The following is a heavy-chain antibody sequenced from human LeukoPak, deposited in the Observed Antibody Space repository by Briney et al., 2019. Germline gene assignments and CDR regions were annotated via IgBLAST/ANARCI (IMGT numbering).Heavy chain of an antibody. CDR2: INHSGST. Sequence: GSLRLSCAASGFTFSSYAMSWIRQPPGKGLEWIGEINHSGSTNYNPSLKSRVTISVDTSKNQFSLKLSSVPAAHPALSSRARGVLGYSSPRGHLVDYWGQGTLVTVSS. V-gene: IGHV4-34*01. D-gene: IGHD6-13*01. CDR3: ARGVLGYSSPRGHLVDY. J-gene: IGHJ4*02. CDR1: GFTFSSYA.